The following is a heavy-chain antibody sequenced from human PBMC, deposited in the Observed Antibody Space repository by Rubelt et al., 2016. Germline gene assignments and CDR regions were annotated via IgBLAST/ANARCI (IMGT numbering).Heavy chain of an antibody. CDR1: GYTFTHYG. CDR3: ATTGRSWD. J-gene: IGHJ4*02. V-gene: IGHV1-3*01. Sequence: QVQLVQSGAEVKKPGASVKVSCKASGYTFTHYGMHWVRQAPGQRLEWMGWIDAGKGDTKYSQKLKDRVSITRDASANTAYMELSSLRSEDTAVYYCATTGRSWDWGQGTLVTVSS. CDR2: IDAGKGDT. D-gene: IGHD6-13*01.